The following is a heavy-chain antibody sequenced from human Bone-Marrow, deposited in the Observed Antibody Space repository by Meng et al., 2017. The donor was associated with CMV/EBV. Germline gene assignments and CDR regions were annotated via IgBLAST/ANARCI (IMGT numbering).Heavy chain of an antibody. J-gene: IGHJ4*02. CDR1: GDSVSSNSAA. CDR3: ARDPRFLEWLSFDY. CDR2: TYYRSKWYN. Sequence: SENLSLTCTNSGDSVSSNSAAWNWFRQSPSRGLEWLGRTYYRSKWYNDYAVSVKSRIPINPDTSKNQFSLQLNSVTPEDTAVYYCARDPRFLEWLSFDYWGQGTLVTVSS. V-gene: IGHV6-1*01. D-gene: IGHD3-3*01.